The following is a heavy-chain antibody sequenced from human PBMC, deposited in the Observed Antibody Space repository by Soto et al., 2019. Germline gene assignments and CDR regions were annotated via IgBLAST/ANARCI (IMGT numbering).Heavy chain of an antibody. D-gene: IGHD1-7*01. CDR1: GFTFSSYG. Sequence: GGSLRLSCAASGFTFSSYGMHWVRQAPGKGLEWVAVIWYDGSNKYYADSVKGRFTISRDNSKNTLYLQMNSLRAEDTAVYYCARDSLELRGNYYYMDVWGKGTTVTVSS. J-gene: IGHJ6*03. CDR2: IWYDGSNK. V-gene: IGHV3-33*01. CDR3: ARDSLELRGNYYYMDV.